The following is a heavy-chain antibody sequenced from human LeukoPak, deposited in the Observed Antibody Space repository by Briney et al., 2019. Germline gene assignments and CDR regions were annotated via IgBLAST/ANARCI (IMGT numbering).Heavy chain of an antibody. CDR2: ISITGGST. CDR1: GFTFSAYA. D-gene: IGHD2-15*01. V-gene: IGHV3-23*01. CDR3: AKGMGGSCFSGLNY. Sequence: GGSLRLSCAASGFTFSAYAMSWVRQAPGKGLEWVSVISITGGSTYYADSVKGRFTISRDNFKNTLYLQMNSLRAEDAAVYYCAKGMGGSCFSGLNYWGQGTLVTVSS. J-gene: IGHJ4*02.